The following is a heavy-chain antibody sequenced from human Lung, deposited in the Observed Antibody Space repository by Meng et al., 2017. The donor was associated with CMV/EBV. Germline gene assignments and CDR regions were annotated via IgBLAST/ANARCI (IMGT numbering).Heavy chain of an antibody. Sequence: GESLKISCAASGFTFSSYRIHWFRQAPGKGLVWFPRINSDGSITSYADSLKARFTISRDNAKNTLYLQMNSLRAEDTAVYYCARAADRYDYCGSSGYYGYWGQGAMVTVSS. D-gene: IGHD3-22*01. V-gene: IGHV3-74*01. CDR3: ARAADRYDYCGSSGYYGY. CDR2: INSDGSIT. J-gene: IGHJ4*02. CDR1: GFTFSSYR.